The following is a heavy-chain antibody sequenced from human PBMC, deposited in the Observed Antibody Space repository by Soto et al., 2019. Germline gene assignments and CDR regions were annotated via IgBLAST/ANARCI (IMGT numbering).Heavy chain of an antibody. D-gene: IGHD2-2*02. V-gene: IGHV4-34*01. Sequence: SETLSLTCAVYGGSFSGYFWSWIRQSPGKGLEWIGEVNHIGSTNSNPSLKSRVAVSVDTSKNQFSLKLSSVTAADTAVYYCARHIGYCSSTSCYTGGGYYYYYGMDVWGQGTTVTVSS. J-gene: IGHJ6*02. CDR3: ARHIGYCSSTSCYTGGGYYYYYGMDV. CDR2: VNHIGST. CDR1: GGSFSGYF.